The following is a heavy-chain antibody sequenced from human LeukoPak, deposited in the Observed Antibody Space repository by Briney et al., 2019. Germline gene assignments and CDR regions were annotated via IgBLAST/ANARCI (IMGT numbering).Heavy chain of an antibody. J-gene: IGHJ6*03. CDR3: ARDSTYTGHHYFYYYMDV. CDR2: VIHSGST. CDR1: GGSLRGYY. V-gene: IGHV4-34*12. Sequence: SETLSLTCGVYGGSLRGYYWSWIRQPPGKGLEWIGEVIHSGSTNYNPSLKSRLTISADTSKNQFSLKLSSVTAADTAVYYCARDSTYTGHHYFYYYMDVWGTGTTVTVSS. D-gene: IGHD2-2*02.